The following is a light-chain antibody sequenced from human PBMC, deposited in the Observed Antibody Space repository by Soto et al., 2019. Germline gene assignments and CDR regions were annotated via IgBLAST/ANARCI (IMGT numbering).Light chain of an antibody. Sequence: EIVLTQSPGTLSLSPGERATLSCRASQRLSSNYLAWFQQKPGQAPRLLIYGASSRATGIPARFSGSGSGTEFTLTISSLQSEDFAVYYCQQYNNWPRTFGQGTKVDI. CDR2: GAS. J-gene: IGKJ1*01. CDR3: QQYNNWPRT. CDR1: QRLSSN. V-gene: IGKV3D-15*01.